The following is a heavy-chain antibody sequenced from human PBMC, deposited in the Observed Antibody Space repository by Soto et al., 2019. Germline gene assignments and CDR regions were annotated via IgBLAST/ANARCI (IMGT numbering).Heavy chain of an antibody. CDR2: IYSSGST. V-gene: IGHV4-31*03. D-gene: IGHD4-17*01. J-gene: IGHJ5*02. Sequence: QVQLQESGPGLVKTSQTLSLTCTVSGDSISSGGYYWSWLRQHPGKGLEWIGYIYSSGSTYYNPSIKGRVIIAVDTSKNQFSLKLSSVTAADTAVYYCARKVTVRGVDPWGQGTLVTVSS. CDR1: GDSISSGGYY. CDR3: ARKVTVRGVDP.